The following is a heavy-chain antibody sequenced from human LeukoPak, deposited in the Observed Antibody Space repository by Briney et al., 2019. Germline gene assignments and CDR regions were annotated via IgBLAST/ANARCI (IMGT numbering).Heavy chain of an antibody. J-gene: IGHJ4*02. CDR1: DFTFSTYA. D-gene: IGHD3-10*01. CDR3: ARDLYYYGSGSFDY. CDR2: ISGGGDAT. Sequence: PGGSLRLSCAASDFTFSTYAMSWVRQAPGKGLEWVSTISGGGDATYYADSVKGRFTISRDNAKNSLYLQMNSLRAEDTAVYYCARDLYYYGSGSFDYWGQGTLVTVSS. V-gene: IGHV3-23*01.